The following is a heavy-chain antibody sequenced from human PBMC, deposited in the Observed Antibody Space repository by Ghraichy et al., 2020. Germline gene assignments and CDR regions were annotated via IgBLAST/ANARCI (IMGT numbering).Heavy chain of an antibody. CDR1: GFTVSSNY. Sequence: GGSLRLSCAASGFTVSSNYMSWVRQAPGKGLEWVSVIYSGGSTYYADSVKGRFTISRDNSKNTLYLQMNSLRAEDTAVYYCAKEGIAAATQTYYYGMDVWGQGTTVTVSS. V-gene: IGHV3-53*01. D-gene: IGHD6-13*01. CDR3: AKEGIAAATQTYYYGMDV. CDR2: IYSGGST. J-gene: IGHJ6*02.